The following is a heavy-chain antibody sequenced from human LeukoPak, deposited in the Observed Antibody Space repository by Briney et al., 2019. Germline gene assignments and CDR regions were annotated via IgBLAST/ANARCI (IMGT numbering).Heavy chain of an antibody. J-gene: IGHJ4*02. CDR3: ARDPSGSGWSLSH. Sequence: LSLTCAVYGGSFSGYYWSWIRQPPGKGLEWVAFIWSDGSNDHYADSVRGRFTISRDNSKNTVCLQMNSLRVEDTAVYYCARDPSGSGWSLSHWGQGTLVTVSS. CDR1: GGSFSGYY. CDR2: IWSDGSND. V-gene: IGHV3-33*08. D-gene: IGHD6-19*01.